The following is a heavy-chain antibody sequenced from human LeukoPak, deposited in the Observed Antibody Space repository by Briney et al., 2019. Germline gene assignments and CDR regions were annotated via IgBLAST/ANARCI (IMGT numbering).Heavy chain of an antibody. CDR1: GGSISSYY. J-gene: IGHJ5*02. V-gene: IGHV4-59*01. Sequence: SETLSLTCTVSGGSISSYYWSWIRQPPGKGLEWIGYIYYSGSTNYNPSLKSRVTISVDTSKNRFSLKLSSVTAADTAVYYCARVSGYDILTGYPNWFDPWGQGTLVTVSS. CDR2: IYYSGST. D-gene: IGHD3-9*01. CDR3: ARVSGYDILTGYPNWFDP.